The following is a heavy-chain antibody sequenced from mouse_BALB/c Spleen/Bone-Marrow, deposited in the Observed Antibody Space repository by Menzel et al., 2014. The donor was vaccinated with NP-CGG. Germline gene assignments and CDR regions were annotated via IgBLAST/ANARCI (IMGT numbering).Heavy chain of an antibody. D-gene: IGHD2-14*01. Sequence: VKLVESGPGPVAPSQSLSITCTVSGFSLTSYGVSWVRRPPGKGLEWLGVIWGDGSTNYHSALISRLSISKDNSKSQVFLKLNSLQTDDTATYYCAKKRGQRNYRYDGAMDYWGQGTSVTVSS. CDR3: AKKRGQRNYRYDGAMDY. V-gene: IGHV2-3*01. J-gene: IGHJ4*01. CDR1: GFSLTSYG. CDR2: IWGDGST.